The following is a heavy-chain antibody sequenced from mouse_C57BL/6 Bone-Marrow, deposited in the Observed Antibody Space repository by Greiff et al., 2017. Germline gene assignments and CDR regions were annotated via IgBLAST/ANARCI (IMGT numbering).Heavy chain of an antibody. Sequence: EVQLQESGPGLVKPSQSLSLTCSVTGYSITSGYYWNWIRQFPGNKPEWMGYISYDGSNNYNPSLKNRISITRDTSKNQFFLKLNSVTTEDTATYYCAREGAYYSNYDYWGQGTTLTVSS. D-gene: IGHD2-5*01. CDR2: ISYDGSN. V-gene: IGHV3-6*01. J-gene: IGHJ2*01. CDR1: GYSITSGYY. CDR3: AREGAYYSNYDY.